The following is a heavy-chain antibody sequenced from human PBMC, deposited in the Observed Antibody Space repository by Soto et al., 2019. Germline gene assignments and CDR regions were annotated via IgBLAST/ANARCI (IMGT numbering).Heavy chain of an antibody. CDR1: GFTFSSYA. Sequence: LRLSCAASGFTFSSYAMHWVRQAPGKGLEWVAVISYDGSNKYYADSVKGRFTISRDNSKNTLYLQMNSLRAEDTAVYYCTTNVGQSSLWFGFWGPGTLVTVSS. D-gene: IGHD2-21*01. J-gene: IGHJ4*02. CDR3: TTNVGQSSLWFGF. CDR2: ISYDGSNK. V-gene: IGHV3-30-3*01.